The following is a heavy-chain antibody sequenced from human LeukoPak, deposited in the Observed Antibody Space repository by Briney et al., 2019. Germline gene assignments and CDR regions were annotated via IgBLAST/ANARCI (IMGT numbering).Heavy chain of an antibody. CDR1: GYTFTGYY. V-gene: IGHV1-2*02. J-gene: IGHJ4*02. CDR3: AREDVAVAGTIGY. CDR2: ISPNSGGT. D-gene: IGHD6-19*01. Sequence: ASVKVSCKASGYTFTGYYIHWVRQAPGQGLEWMGWISPNSGGTNYAQKFQGRVTMTRDTSISTAYMELSRLRSEDTAVYYCAREDVAVAGTIGYWGQGTLVTVSS.